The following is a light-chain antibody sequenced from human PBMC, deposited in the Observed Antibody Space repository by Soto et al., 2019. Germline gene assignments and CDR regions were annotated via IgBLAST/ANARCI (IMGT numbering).Light chain of an antibody. Sequence: QSALTQPASVSGSPGQSITISCTGTSSDVRSYNLVSWYQQHPGKAPKLMIYEVSKRPSGVSNRFSCSKSGNTASLTISGLQAEDEADYYCCSYAGSSTFYVFGTGTKLTVL. CDR3: CSYAGSSTFYV. J-gene: IGLJ1*01. CDR2: EVS. V-gene: IGLV2-23*02. CDR1: SSDVRSYNL.